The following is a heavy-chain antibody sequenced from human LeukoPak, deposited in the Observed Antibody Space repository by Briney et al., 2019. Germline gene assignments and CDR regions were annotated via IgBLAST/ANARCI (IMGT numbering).Heavy chain of an antibody. D-gene: IGHD2-8*01. CDR1: GFTFRSYW. J-gene: IGHJ4*02. Sequence: GGSLRLSCAASGFTFRSYWMRWVRQAPGKGLEWVANIKQDGSEKNYVDSVKGRFTISRDNAKNSLYLQMNSLRAEDTAVYYCAKEYCINGVCYHFDYWGQGTLVTVSS. V-gene: IGHV3-7*03. CDR2: IKQDGSEK. CDR3: AKEYCINGVCYHFDY.